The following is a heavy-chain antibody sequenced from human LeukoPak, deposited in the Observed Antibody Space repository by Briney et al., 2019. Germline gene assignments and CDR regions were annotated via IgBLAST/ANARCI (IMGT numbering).Heavy chain of an antibody. D-gene: IGHD5-18*01. CDR2: ISGSGGTP. Sequence: GGSLRLSCAASGFTFSSIAMSWVRQAPGKGLEWVSTISGSGGTPYYADSVKGRFTISRDNSQNTLYLQMNSLRAEDTAIYFCARAPGEYNFGSFDYWGQGALVTVSS. J-gene: IGHJ4*02. CDR3: ARAPGEYNFGSFDY. CDR1: GFTFSSIA. V-gene: IGHV3-23*01.